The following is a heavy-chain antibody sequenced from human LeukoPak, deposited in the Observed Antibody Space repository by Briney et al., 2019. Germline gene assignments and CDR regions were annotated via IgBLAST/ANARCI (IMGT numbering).Heavy chain of an antibody. V-gene: IGHV5-51*01. CDR2: IYPGDSDP. D-gene: IGHD3-22*01. Sequence: GESLKISCKGSGYSFTSYWIGWVRQMPGKGLEWMGIIYPGDSDPRYRPSFQGQVTMSADKSISTAYLQWNSLKASDTAMYYCARVHDSSGYYWYFDLWGRGTLVTVSS. CDR1: GYSFTSYW. CDR3: ARVHDSSGYYWYFDL. J-gene: IGHJ2*01.